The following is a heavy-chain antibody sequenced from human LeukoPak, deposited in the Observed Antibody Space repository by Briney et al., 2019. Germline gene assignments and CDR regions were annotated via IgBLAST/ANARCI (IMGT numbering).Heavy chain of an antibody. CDR1: GYSFNTDW. CDR2: IYPGDSDT. V-gene: IGHV5-51*01. J-gene: IGHJ4*02. D-gene: IGHD3-10*01. CDR3: ARRGDYFDY. Sequence: GESLKISCKASGYSFNTDWIGWVRQMPGKGLEWMGIIYPGDSDTRYSPSFQGQVTITADKSISTACLQWSSLTASDTAIYYCARRGDYFDYWGQGTLVIVSS.